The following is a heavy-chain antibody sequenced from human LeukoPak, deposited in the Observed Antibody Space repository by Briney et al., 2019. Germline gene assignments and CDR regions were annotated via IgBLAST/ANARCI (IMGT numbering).Heavy chain of an antibody. D-gene: IGHD6-6*01. V-gene: IGHV1-69*06. J-gene: IGHJ4*02. CDR2: IIPIFGTA. CDR3: ATKTSSIAARPLGY. CDR1: GGTFSSYA. Sequence: ASVKVSCKASGGTFSSYAISWVRQAPGQGLEWMGGIIPIFGTANYAQKFQGRVTITADKSTSTAYMELSSLRSEDTAVYYCATKTSSIAARPLGYWGQGTLVTVSS.